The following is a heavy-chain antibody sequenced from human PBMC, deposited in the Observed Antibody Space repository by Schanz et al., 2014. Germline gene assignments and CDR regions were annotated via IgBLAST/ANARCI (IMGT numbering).Heavy chain of an antibody. J-gene: IGHJ3*01. CDR1: GFTFTTNA. Sequence: EVQLVESGGGLVQPGGSLRLSCAASGFTFTTNAMSWVRQPPGKGLESVAKINPDGSGKYYVVSVEGRFTVSRDNANNVMYLQMNSLRVGDTAMYYCARDTLWFGDINDAFDVWGHGTMVTVS. CDR2: INPDGSGK. V-gene: IGHV3-7*01. CDR3: ARDTLWFGDINDAFDV. D-gene: IGHD3-10*01.